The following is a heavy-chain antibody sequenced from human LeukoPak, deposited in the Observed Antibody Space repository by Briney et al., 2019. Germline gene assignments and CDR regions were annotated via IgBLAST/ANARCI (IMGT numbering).Heavy chain of an antibody. CDR2: IYYSGST. Sequence: SETLSLTCTVSGGSISSYYWSWIRQPPGRGLEWIGNIYYSGSTNYNPSLKSRVTMSVDTSKNQFSLELTSMTAADTAVYYCARLEGRGYRLYYFDFWGQGTLVTVSS. CDR3: ARLEGRGYRLYYFDF. V-gene: IGHV4-59*01. CDR1: GGSISSYY. J-gene: IGHJ4*02. D-gene: IGHD1-1*01.